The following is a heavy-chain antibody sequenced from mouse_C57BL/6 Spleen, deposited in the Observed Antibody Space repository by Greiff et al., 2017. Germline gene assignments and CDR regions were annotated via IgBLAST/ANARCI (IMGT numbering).Heavy chain of an antibody. V-gene: IGHV2-2*01. Sequence: QVQLQQSGPGLVQPSQSLSITCTVSGFSLTSYGVHWVRQSPGKGLEWLGVIWSGGSTDYNAAFISRLSISKENSKIQVFFKMNSLQADDTAIYYCARNSHGSSHFDYWGQGTTLTVSS. CDR1: GFSLTSYG. CDR2: IWSGGST. D-gene: IGHD1-1*01. J-gene: IGHJ2*01. CDR3: ARNSHGSSHFDY.